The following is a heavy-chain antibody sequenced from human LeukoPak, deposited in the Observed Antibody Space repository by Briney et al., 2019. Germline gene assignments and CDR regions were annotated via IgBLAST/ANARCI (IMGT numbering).Heavy chain of an antibody. J-gene: IGHJ4*02. Sequence: SGRSLRLSCAASGFTFDGYAMHWVRQAPGKGLEWVSGISWNGGSIGYADSVKGRFTISRDNAKNSLYLQMNSLRAEDTALYYRAKDSKTMVRGVIAYWGQGTLVTVSS. CDR2: ISWNGGSI. D-gene: IGHD3-10*01. CDR1: GFTFDGYA. CDR3: AKDSKTMVRGVIAY. V-gene: IGHV3-9*01.